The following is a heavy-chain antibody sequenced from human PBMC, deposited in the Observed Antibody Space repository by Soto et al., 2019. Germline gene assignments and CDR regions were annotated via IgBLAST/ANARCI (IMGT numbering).Heavy chain of an antibody. CDR3: ARVPPTRPGYCSSTSCGNWFDP. V-gene: IGHV4-59*01. CDR2: IYYSGST. J-gene: IGHJ5*02. CDR1: GGSISSYY. Sequence: QVQLQESGPGLVKPSETLSLTCTVSGGSISSYYWSWIRQPPGKGLEWIGYIYYSGSTNYNPSLKSRVTISVDTSKNQFSLKLSSVTAADTAVYYCARVPPTRPGYCSSTSCGNWFDPWGQGTLVTVSS. D-gene: IGHD2-2*01.